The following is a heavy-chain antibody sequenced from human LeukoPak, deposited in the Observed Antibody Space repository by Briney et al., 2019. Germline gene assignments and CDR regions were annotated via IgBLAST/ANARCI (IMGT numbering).Heavy chain of an antibody. D-gene: IGHD6-13*01. CDR1: GGSISNYY. Sequence: SETLSLTCNVSGGSISNYYWNWIRQPAGKGLEWIGRFYARGNTNYNPSLKSRVTTSVDTSKNQFSLKLSSVTAADTAVYYCAREIAAAGNFDYWGQGTLVTVSS. CDR3: AREIAAAGNFDY. V-gene: IGHV4-4*07. J-gene: IGHJ4*02. CDR2: FYARGNT.